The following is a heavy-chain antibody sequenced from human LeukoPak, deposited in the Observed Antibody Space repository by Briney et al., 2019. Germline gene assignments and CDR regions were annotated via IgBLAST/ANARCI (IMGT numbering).Heavy chain of an antibody. J-gene: IGHJ4*02. V-gene: IGHV4-30-4*01. CDR2: ISYSGST. Sequence: SETLSLTCTVSGGSISSRDYYWSWIRQPPGKGLEWIGYISYSGSTHYNPSLKSRVIISVDTSKNHFSLKLSSVTAADTAVYYCARHGPPTYSRGSGLDYWGQGTLVTVSS. CDR3: ARHGPPTYSRGSGLDY. D-gene: IGHD3-16*01. CDR1: GGSISSRDYY.